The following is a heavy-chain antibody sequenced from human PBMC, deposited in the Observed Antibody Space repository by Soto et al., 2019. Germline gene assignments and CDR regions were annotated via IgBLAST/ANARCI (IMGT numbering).Heavy chain of an antibody. CDR3: ARDLGGYDLYGPDT. CDR1: GHTFTDSS. V-gene: IGHV1-2*02. Sequence: QVQLVQSGAEVKKPGASVKVSCKASGHTFTDSSMHWVRQAPGQGLEWMGWINLNSGGTYYAQKFPGSVTMTRDTSNITAYMELTGLKSDDTAVYYCARDLGGYDLYGPDTWGQGTLVTVSS. D-gene: IGHD5-12*01. J-gene: IGHJ5*02. CDR2: INLNSGGT.